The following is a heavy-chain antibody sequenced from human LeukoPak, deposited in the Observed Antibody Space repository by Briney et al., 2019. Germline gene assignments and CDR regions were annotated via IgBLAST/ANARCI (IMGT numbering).Heavy chain of an antibody. D-gene: IGHD5-12*01. CDR1: GLTFSSYA. Sequence: GGSLRLSCAASGLTFSSYAMHWVRQAPGKGLEWVAVISYDGSNKYYADSVKGRFTISRDNSKDTLYLQMNSLRAEDTAVYYCARDGGPSGYDLDYWGQGTLVTVSS. V-gene: IGHV3-30-3*01. CDR3: ARDGGPSGYDLDY. CDR2: ISYDGSNK. J-gene: IGHJ4*02.